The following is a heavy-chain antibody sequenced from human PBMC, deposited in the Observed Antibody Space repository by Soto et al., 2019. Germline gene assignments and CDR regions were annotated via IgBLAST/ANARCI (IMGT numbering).Heavy chain of an antibody. V-gene: IGHV4-59*01. D-gene: IGHD6-13*01. CDR1: GGSISSYY. CDR3: ARDLHSSSPVYGMDV. J-gene: IGHJ6*02. CDR2: IYYSGST. Sequence: SETLSLTCTVSGGSISSYYWSWIRQPPGKGLEWIGYIYYSGSTNYNPSLKSRVTISVDTSKNQFSLKLSSVTAADTAVYYCARDLHSSSPVYGMDVWGQGTTVTVSS.